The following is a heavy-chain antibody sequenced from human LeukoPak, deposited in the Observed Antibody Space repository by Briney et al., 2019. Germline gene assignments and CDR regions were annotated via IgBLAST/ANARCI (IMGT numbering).Heavy chain of an antibody. Sequence: SETLSLTCTVSGGFVSSNNYYWSWIRQPPGKGLEWIGNIYYSGNTNYNPSLKGRVTTSVVTSKNQFSLRLSYVTPADTAVYHCARERSPWGGWSWYYFDHWGQGALVTVSS. CDR1: GGFVSSNNYY. V-gene: IGHV4-61*01. CDR3: ARERSPWGGWSWYYFDH. J-gene: IGHJ4*02. D-gene: IGHD6-19*01. CDR2: IYYSGNT.